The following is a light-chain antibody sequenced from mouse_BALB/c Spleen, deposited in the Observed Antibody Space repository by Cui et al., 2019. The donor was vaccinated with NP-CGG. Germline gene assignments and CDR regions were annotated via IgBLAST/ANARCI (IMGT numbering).Light chain of an antibody. CDR2: GTN. CDR3: ALWYSNHWV. CDR1: TGAVTTSNY. J-gene: IGLJ1*01. Sequence: HAVVTPEPSPTTSPGETVTLTCRSSTGAVTTSNYANWVQEKPDHLFTGLIGGTNNRAPGVPARFSGSLIGDKAALTITGAQTEDEAIYFCALWYSNHWVFGGGTKLTVL. V-gene: IGLV1*01.